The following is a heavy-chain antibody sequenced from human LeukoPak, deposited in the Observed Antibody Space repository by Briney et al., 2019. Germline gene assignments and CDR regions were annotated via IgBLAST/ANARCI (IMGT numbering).Heavy chain of an antibody. Sequence: ASVKVSCTASGGTFSSYAISWVRQAPGQGLEWMGGIIPIFGTANYAQKFQGRVTITADESTSTAYMELSSLRSEDTAVYYCARGGCSSTSCYDGYWGQGTLVTVSS. J-gene: IGHJ4*02. CDR3: ARGGCSSTSCYDGY. V-gene: IGHV1-69*01. CDR2: IIPIFGTA. D-gene: IGHD2-2*01. CDR1: GGTFSSYA.